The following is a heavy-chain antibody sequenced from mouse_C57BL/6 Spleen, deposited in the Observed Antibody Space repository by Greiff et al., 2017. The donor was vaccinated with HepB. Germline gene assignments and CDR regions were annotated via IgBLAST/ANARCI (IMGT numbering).Heavy chain of an antibody. CDR1: GYTFTSYT. V-gene: IGHV1-4*01. Sequence: QVQLQHSGAELARPGASVKMSCKASGYTFTSYTMHWVKQRPGQGLEWIGYINPSSGYTKYNQKFKDKATLTADKSSSTAYMQLSSLTSEDSAVYYCAREGAMVRYFDVWGTGTTVTVSS. CDR2: INPSSGYT. J-gene: IGHJ1*03. CDR3: AREGAMVRYFDV. D-gene: IGHD2-2*01.